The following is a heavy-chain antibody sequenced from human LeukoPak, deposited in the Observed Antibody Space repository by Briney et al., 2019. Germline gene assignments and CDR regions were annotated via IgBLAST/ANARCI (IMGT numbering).Heavy chain of an antibody. V-gene: IGHV3-53*01. Sequence: SGGSLRLSCAASGFTVSSNYMSWVRQAPGKGLEWVSVIYSGGSTYYADSVKGRFTISRDNSKNTLYLQMNSLRAEDTAVYYCARATMVRGVSYYFDYWGQGTLVTVSS. CDR1: GFTVSSNY. CDR2: IYSGGST. CDR3: ARATMVRGVSYYFDY. J-gene: IGHJ4*02. D-gene: IGHD3-10*01.